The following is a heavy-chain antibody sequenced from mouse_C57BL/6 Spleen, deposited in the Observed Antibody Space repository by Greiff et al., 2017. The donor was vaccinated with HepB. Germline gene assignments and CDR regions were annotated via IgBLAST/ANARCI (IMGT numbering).Heavy chain of an antibody. Sequence: EVHLVESGPGLVKPSQSLSLTCSVTGYSITSGYYWNWIRQFPGNKLEWMGYISYDGSTNYNPSLKNRITITRDTSKNQFFLKLNSVTTEDTATYYCARWSDEGTWFAYWGQGTLVTVSA. J-gene: IGHJ3*01. CDR1: GYSITSGYY. V-gene: IGHV3-6*01. CDR2: ISYDGST. CDR3: ARWSDEGTWFAY.